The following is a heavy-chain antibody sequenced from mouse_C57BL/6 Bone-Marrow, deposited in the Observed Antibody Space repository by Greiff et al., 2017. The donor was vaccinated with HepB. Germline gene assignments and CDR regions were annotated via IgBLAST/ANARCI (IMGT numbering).Heavy chain of an antibody. CDR1: GYSITSDY. Sequence: VQLKESGPGLAKPSQTLSLTCSVTGYSITSDYWNWIRKFPGNKLEYMGYISYSGSTYYNPSLKSRIPINRDTSKNQYYLQLNSVTTEDTATYYCARYKNYGSSYDWYFDVWGTGTTVTVSS. J-gene: IGHJ1*03. CDR3: ARYKNYGSSYDWYFDV. D-gene: IGHD1-1*01. CDR2: ISYSGST. V-gene: IGHV3-8*01.